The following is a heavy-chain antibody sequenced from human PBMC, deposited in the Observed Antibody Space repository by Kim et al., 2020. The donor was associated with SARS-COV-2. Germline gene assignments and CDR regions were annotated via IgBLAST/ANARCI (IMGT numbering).Heavy chain of an antibody. CDR3: AKGRIAAVVTALDY. D-gene: IGHD6-13*01. J-gene: IGHJ4*02. CDR2: ISWNSGTI. Sequence: GGSLRLSCAASGFTLDHYAMHWVRQALGKGLEWVSGISWNSGTIVYADSLKGRFTISRDNAKNSLYQQMNSLRAEDTAFYYCAKGRIAAVVTALDYWGQGTLVTVSS. CDR1: GFTLDHYA. V-gene: IGHV3-9*01.